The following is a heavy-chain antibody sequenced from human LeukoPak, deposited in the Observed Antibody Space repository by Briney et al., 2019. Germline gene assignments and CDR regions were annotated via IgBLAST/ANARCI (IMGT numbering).Heavy chain of an antibody. J-gene: IGHJ2*01. V-gene: IGHV4-4*07. D-gene: IGHD1-26*01. Sequence: SGTLSLTCSVSGGSIRGYYWSWIRQSAGKGLEWIGRVYSSGDTNYNPSLKSRVTMSLDKSTNQVSLKLDSVTAADTAVYTCARDGSTWYWHFDLWGRGTLVTVSS. CDR1: GGSIRGYY. CDR3: ARDGSTWYWHFDL. CDR2: VYSSGDT.